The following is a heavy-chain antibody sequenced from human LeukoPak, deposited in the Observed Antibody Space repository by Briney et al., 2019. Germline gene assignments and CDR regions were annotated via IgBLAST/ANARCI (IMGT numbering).Heavy chain of an antibody. Sequence: PGGSLRLSCTASGFSFGGYAMSWFRQAPGKGLEWIGFIRSKTYGGTTEYAASVKGRFTISRDDSKSIAYLQMNSLKTEDTAVYYCTRVNYYGSGSYYIGSFDYWGQGTLVTVSS. CDR2: IRSKTYGGTT. CDR3: TRVNYYGSGSYYIGSFDY. D-gene: IGHD3-10*01. J-gene: IGHJ4*02. V-gene: IGHV3-49*03. CDR1: GFSFGGYA.